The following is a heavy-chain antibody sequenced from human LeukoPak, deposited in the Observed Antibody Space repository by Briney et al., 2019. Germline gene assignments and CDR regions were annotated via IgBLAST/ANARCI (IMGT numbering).Heavy chain of an antibody. V-gene: IGHV3-48*03. D-gene: IGHD6-13*01. CDR3: ARDRPWGSSSWYFSAY. CDR2: ISSSGSTI. CDR1: GFTFSSYE. Sequence: GGSLRLSCAASGFTFSSYEMNWVRQAPGKGLEWVSYISSSGSTIYYADSVKGRFTISRDNAKNSLYLQMNSLRAEDTAVYYCARDRPWGSSSWYFSAYWGQGTLVTVSS. J-gene: IGHJ4*02.